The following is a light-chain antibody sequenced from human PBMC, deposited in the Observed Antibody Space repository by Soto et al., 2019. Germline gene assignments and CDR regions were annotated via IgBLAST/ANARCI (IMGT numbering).Light chain of an antibody. Sequence: QSALTQPASVSGSPGQSITISCTGTSSDVGGYNHVSWYQQHPGKASKLLIYDVNNRPSGVSNRFSASKSDNTASLTISGLQAEDEGDYYCSSYSSSSTLVFGGGTKLTVL. J-gene: IGLJ2*01. V-gene: IGLV2-14*01. CDR2: DVN. CDR1: SSDVGGYNH. CDR3: SSYSSSSTLV.